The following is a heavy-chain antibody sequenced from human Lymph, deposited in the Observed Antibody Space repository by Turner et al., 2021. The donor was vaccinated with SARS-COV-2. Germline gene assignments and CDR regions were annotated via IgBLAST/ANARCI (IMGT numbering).Heavy chain of an antibody. CDR3: AKDRFTLSSGWEDY. Sequence: EVQLLESGGGWVQPGGSLRLSCAASGFTFSSYAMSWVRQAPGKGLEWVAGIRGSGGTTHYADSVKGRFTISRDNSKNTLYLQMNSLRAEDTAVYYCAKDRFTLSSGWEDYWGQGTLVTVSS. CDR1: GFTFSSYA. J-gene: IGHJ4*02. CDR2: IRGSGGTT. V-gene: IGHV3-23*01. D-gene: IGHD6-19*01.